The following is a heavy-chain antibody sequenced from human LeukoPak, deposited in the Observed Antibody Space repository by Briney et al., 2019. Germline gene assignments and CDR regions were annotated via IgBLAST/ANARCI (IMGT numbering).Heavy chain of an antibody. CDR2: YSYTGNT. CDR3: ARVGGVWGDIDS. CDR1: GGSISTYY. D-gene: IGHD3-16*01. J-gene: IGHJ4*02. V-gene: IGHV4-59*01. Sequence: SENLSLTCAGSGGSISTYYWSWIRQPQGKGLEWVGCYSYTGNTNYNPSLKSRVSISVDTSKNQFSLKLTSVTAADTAVYYCARVGGVWGDIDSWGQGTLVTVSS.